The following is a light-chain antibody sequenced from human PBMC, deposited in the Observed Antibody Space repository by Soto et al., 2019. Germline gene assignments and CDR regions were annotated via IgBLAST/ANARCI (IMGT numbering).Light chain of an antibody. CDR2: DTS. Sequence: EVVLTQSPATLSLAPGETPTLSCRASQFLSSYLAWYRQTPGQPPRLLIYDTSSSATGIPARVSGSRSGTDFTLTIRSLEPEDFGVYFCHQRNKFGQGTRLEI. CDR1: QFLSSY. CDR3: HQRNK. J-gene: IGKJ5*01. V-gene: IGKV3-11*01.